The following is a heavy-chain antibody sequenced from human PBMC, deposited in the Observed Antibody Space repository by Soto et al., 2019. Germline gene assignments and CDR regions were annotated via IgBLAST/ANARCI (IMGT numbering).Heavy chain of an antibody. CDR2: INHSGST. CDR3: ARAFGSNNLDY. D-gene: IGHD4-4*01. V-gene: IGHV4-34*01. J-gene: IGHJ4*02. Sequence: PSETLSLTCAVYGGSFSGYYWSWIRQPPGKGLEWIGEINHSGSTNYNPSLKSRVTISVDTSKNQFSLKLSSVTAADTAVYYCARAFGSNNLDYWGQGTLVTVSS. CDR1: GGSFSGYY.